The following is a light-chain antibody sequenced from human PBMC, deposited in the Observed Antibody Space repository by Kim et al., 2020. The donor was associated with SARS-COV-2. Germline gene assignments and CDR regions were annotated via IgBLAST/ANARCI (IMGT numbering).Light chain of an antibody. J-gene: IGKJ4*01. Sequence: ASVGDRVTITCRATQDISKYLAWFQQKPGQAPKSQIYAASSLQSGGPSKFSGSGSGIDVALTINNLQPEDFATYYCQQYDSFPLTFGGGTKVDIK. CDR1: QDISKY. V-gene: IGKV1-16*02. CDR3: QQYDSFPLT. CDR2: AAS.